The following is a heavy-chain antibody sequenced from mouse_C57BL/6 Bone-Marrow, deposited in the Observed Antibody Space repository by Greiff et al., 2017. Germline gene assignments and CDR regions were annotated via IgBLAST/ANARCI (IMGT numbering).Heavy chain of an antibody. J-gene: IGHJ2*01. Sequence: EVQLQQSGAELVRPGASVKLSCTASGFNIKADYMHWVKQRPEQGLEWIGWIDPENGDTEYASKFQGKATITAETSANTAYLQLSSLTSEDTAFYYCTTGSVDYWGQGTTLTVSS. CDR3: TTGSVDY. CDR1: GFNIKADY. D-gene: IGHD1-1*01. CDR2: IDPENGDT. V-gene: IGHV14-4*01.